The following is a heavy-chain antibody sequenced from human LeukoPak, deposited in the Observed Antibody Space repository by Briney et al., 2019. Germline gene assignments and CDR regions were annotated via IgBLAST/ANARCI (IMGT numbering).Heavy chain of an antibody. V-gene: IGHV1-8*01. CDR3: ARARSGWYPSHDY. Sequence: GASVKVSCKASGYTFTSYDINWVRQATGQGLEWMGWKNPNSGNTGYAQKFQGRVTMTRNTSISTAYMELSSLRSEDTAVYYCARARSGWYPSHDYWGQGTLVTVSS. J-gene: IGHJ4*02. D-gene: IGHD6-19*01. CDR2: KNPNSGNT. CDR1: GYTFTSYD.